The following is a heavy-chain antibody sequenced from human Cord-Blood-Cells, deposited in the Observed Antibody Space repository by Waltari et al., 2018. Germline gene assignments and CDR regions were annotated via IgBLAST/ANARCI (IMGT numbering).Heavy chain of an antibody. D-gene: IGHD3-10*01. CDR3: ARFGVRGVIIDY. CDR1: GGSISSGGYY. V-gene: IGHV4-31*03. J-gene: IGHJ4*02. CDR2: IYYSGST. Sequence: GPGLVKPSQTLSLTCTVSGGSISSGGYYWSWIRQHPGKGLEWIGYIYYSGSTYYNPSLKSRVTISVDTSKNQFSLKLSSVTAADTAVYYCARFGVRGVIIDYWGQGTLVTVSS.